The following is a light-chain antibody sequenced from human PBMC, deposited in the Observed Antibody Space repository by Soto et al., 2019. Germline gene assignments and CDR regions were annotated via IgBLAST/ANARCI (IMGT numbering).Light chain of an antibody. J-gene: IGLJ3*02. CDR3: QSYDSSLSGSRV. CDR2: GNN. V-gene: IGLV1-40*01. Sequence: QSVLTQPPSVSGAPGQRVTISCTGSSSNIGAGYDVHWYLQLPGTAPKLLIYGNNNRPSGFPDRFSGSKSGTSASLAITGLQAEDEADYYCQSYDSSLSGSRVFGGGTKLTVL. CDR1: SSNIGAGYD.